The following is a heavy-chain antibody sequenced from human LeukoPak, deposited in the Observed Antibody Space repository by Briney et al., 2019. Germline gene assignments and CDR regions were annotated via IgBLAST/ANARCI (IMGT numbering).Heavy chain of an antibody. CDR1: DGSINGYY. D-gene: IGHD6-13*01. J-gene: IGHJ3*02. CDR3: ARHSGHSSTNDAFDI. V-gene: IGHV4-59*01. CDR2: MYSGGTT. Sequence: SETLSLTCTVSDGSINGYYWSWIRQPPGKGLDWIGYMYSGGTTNYSPSLKSRVAISEDMSKNQFSLKLTSVTAADTAVYYCARHSGHSSTNDAFDIWGQGTMVIVSS.